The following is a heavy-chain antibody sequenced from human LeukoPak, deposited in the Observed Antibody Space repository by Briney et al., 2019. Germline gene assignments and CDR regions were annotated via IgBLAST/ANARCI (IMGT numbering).Heavy chain of an antibody. J-gene: IGHJ6*04. CDR3: ARLETYYDFWSGFSLVDI. CDR2: IYYSGST. Sequence: PSETLSLTCTVSGGSIRSYYWGWIRQPPGKGLEWIGYIYYSGSTNYNPSLKSRVTISVDTSKNQFSLKLTSVTAADTAVYYCARLETYYDFWSGFSLVDIWGKGTTVTVSS. D-gene: IGHD3-3*01. CDR1: GGSIRSYY. V-gene: IGHV4-59*01.